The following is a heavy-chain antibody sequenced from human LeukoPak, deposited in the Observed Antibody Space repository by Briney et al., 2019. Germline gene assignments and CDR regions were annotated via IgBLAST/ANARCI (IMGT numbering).Heavy chain of an antibody. J-gene: IGHJ4*02. V-gene: IGHV4-34*01. Sequence: KASETLSLTCAVYGGSFSGYYWSRIRQPPGKGLEWIGEINHSGSTNYNPSLKSRVTISIDTSENQFSLKLSSVTAADTALYYCARGPGTWYYYWGQGTLVTVSS. CDR1: GGSFSGYY. CDR3: ARGPGTWYYY. D-gene: IGHD6-13*01. CDR2: INHSGST.